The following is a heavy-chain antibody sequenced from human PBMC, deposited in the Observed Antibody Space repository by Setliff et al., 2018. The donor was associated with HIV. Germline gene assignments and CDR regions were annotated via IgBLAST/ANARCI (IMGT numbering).Heavy chain of an antibody. D-gene: IGHD2-2*01. CDR2: IFHTGST. CDR1: GASISSGNW. J-gene: IGHJ4*02. CDR3: ARLMPNWDYFDY. Sequence: LRRTLSLTCAVSGASISSGNWWSWVRQSPGKGLEWIGEIFHTGSTNYNPSLKSRVAISVDTSKNNFSLNVSSLTAADTALYFCARLMPNWDYFDYWGQGTQVTVSS. V-gene: IGHV4-4*02.